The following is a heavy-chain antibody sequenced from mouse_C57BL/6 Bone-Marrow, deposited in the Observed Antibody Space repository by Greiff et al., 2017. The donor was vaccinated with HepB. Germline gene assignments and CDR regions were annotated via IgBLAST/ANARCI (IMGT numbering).Heavy chain of an antibody. CDR2: ISDGGSYT. Sequence: EVKLMESGGGLVKPGGSLKLSCAASGFTFSSYAMSWVRQTPEKRLEWVATISDGGSYTYYPDNVKGRFTISRDNAKNNLYLQMSHLKSEDTAMYYCAGRRGDYWGQGTTLTVSS. CDR3: AGRRGDY. J-gene: IGHJ2*01. V-gene: IGHV5-4*03. CDR1: GFTFSSYA.